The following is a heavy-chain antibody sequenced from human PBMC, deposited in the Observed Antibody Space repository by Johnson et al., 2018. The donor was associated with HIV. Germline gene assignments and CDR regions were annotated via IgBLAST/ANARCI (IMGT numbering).Heavy chain of an antibody. CDR2: IRYDGSNK. CDR1: RFTFSSYA. Sequence: QVQLVESGGGVVQPGRSLRLSCAASRFTFSSYAMHWVRQAPGKGLEWVALIRYDGSNKYYADSVKGRFTISRDNSKNTLYLQMNSLRAEDTAVYYCAKDQTPHLAAAGDDAFDIWGQGTMVTVSS. CDR3: AKDQTPHLAAAGDDAFDI. D-gene: IGHD6-13*01. V-gene: IGHV3-30*02. J-gene: IGHJ3*02.